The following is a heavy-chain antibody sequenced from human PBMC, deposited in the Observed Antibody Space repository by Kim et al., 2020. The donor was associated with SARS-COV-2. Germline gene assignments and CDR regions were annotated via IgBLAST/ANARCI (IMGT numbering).Heavy chain of an antibody. CDR2: IRSKAYGGTT. V-gene: IGHV3-49*04. D-gene: IGHD2-2*01. J-gene: IGHJ4*02. Sequence: GGSLRLSCKASGFTFGDYAMSWVRQAPGKGLEWVGFIRSKAYGGTTEYAASVKGRFTISRDDSKSIAYLQMNSLKTEDTAVYYCTRDEYCSSTSCPPDYWGQGTLVTVSS. CDR1: GFTFGDYA. CDR3: TRDEYCSSTSCPPDY.